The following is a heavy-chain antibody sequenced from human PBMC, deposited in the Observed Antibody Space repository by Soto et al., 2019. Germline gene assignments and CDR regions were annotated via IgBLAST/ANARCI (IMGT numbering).Heavy chain of an antibody. CDR2: ISAYNGNT. V-gene: IGHV1-18*01. Sequence: ASVKVSCKASGYTFTSYGISWVRQAPGQGLEWMGWISAYNGNTNYAQKLQGRVTMTTDTSTSTAYMELRSLRSDDTAVYYCASQLGYGKYYVILTGYAIYYYVMDVWGPGSTVTVS. D-gene: IGHD3-9*01. J-gene: IGHJ6*02. CDR1: GYTFTSYG. CDR3: ASQLGYGKYYVILTGYAIYYYVMDV.